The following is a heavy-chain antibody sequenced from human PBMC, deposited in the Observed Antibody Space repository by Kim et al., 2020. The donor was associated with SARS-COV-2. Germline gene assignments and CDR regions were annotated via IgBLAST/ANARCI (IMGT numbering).Heavy chain of an antibody. Sequence: TLYAQEVQGRITMTRDTSTTTGYMELSSLTPEDTAVYYCVREIPISFYFDYWGQGTLVAVSS. D-gene: IGHD2-21*01. CDR2: T. CDR3: VREIPISFYFDY. J-gene: IGHJ4*01. V-gene: IGHV1-46*01.